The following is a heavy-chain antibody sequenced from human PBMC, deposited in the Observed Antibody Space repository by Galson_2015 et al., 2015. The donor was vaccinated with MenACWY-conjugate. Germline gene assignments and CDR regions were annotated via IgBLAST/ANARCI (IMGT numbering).Heavy chain of an antibody. CDR1: KFTFADFA. D-gene: IGHD5-18*01. Sequence: SLRLSCAASKFTFADFAISWFRQAPGKGLEWVSSISASGGSTYHADSVKGRFTISRDNSKNTLYLQVNSLRAEDTAVYYRARGRGGYSYAYSPDYWGQGTLVTVSS. CDR3: ARGRGGYSYAYSPDY. V-gene: IGHV3-23*01. J-gene: IGHJ4*02. CDR2: ISASGGST.